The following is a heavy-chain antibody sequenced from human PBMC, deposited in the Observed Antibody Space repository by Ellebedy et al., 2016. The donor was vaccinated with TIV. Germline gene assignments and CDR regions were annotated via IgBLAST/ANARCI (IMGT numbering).Heavy chain of an antibody. CDR2: VQNSGGT. V-gene: IGHV4-59*01. CDR3: ARGSTAVVAALGY. J-gene: IGHJ4*02. D-gene: IGHD2-15*01. Sequence: SETLSLXXTVSGGSISDYYWSWFRQPPGRAPEWIGYVQNSGGTNYNPSLKNRVTISVDTSKNQFSLTLTSVTAADTAVYYCARGSTAVVAALGYWGQGTLVTVSS. CDR1: GGSISDYY.